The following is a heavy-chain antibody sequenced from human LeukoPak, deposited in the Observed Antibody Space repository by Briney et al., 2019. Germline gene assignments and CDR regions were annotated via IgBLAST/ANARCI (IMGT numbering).Heavy chain of an antibody. V-gene: IGHV3-23*01. D-gene: IGHD2-2*01. J-gene: IGHJ5*02. Sequence: HPGGSLRLSCAASGFTFSSYAMSWVRQAPGKGLEWDSAISGSGGSTYYADSVKGRFTISRDNSKNTLYLQMNSLRAEDTAVYYCAKGQYQPISWFDPWGQGTLVTVSS. CDR1: GFTFSSYA. CDR2: ISGSGGST. CDR3: AKGQYQPISWFDP.